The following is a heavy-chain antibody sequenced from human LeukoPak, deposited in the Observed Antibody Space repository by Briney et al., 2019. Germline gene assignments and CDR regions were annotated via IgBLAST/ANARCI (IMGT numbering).Heavy chain of an antibody. CDR3: ARDQNYDILTGIDY. CDR1: GFTFRSYS. CDR2: ISSSSSYI. V-gene: IGHV3-21*01. Sequence: GGSLRLSCAASGFTFRSYSMNWVRQAPGKGLEWVSSISSSSSYIYYADSVNGRFTISRDNAKNSLYLQMNSLRAEDTAVYYCARDQNYDILTGIDYWGQGTLATVSS. D-gene: IGHD3-9*01. J-gene: IGHJ4*02.